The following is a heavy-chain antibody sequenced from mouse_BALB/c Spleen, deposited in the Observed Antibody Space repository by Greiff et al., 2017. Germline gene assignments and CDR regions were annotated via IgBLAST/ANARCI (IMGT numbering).Heavy chain of an antibody. D-gene: IGHD2-1*01. Sequence: EVKVEESGGGLVKPGGSLKLSCAASGFTFSSYAMSWVRQSPEKRLEWVAEISSGGSYTYYPDTVTGRFTISRDNAKNTLYLEMSSLRSEDTAMYYCARAYGKSSWFAYWGQGTLVTVSA. CDR1: GFTFSSYA. CDR3: ARAYGKSSWFAY. J-gene: IGHJ3*01. V-gene: IGHV5-9-4*01. CDR2: ISSGGSYT.